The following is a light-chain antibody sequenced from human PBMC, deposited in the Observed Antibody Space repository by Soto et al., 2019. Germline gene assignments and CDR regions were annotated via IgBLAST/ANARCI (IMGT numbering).Light chain of an antibody. J-gene: IGKJ2*01. CDR2: GAS. CDR3: QQYGSSPYT. CDR1: QSVSSSY. V-gene: IGKV3-20*01. Sequence: EIVSTQSPGTLSLSPGERATLSCRASQSVSSSYLAWYQQKPGQAPRLLIYGASSRATGIPDRFSGSGSGTDFTLTISRLEPEGFAVYYCQQYGSSPYTFGQGTKLEIK.